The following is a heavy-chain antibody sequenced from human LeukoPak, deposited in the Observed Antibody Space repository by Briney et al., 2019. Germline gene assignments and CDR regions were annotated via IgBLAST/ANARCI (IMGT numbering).Heavy chain of an antibody. CDR3: ARHSFGQLEHAFDY. D-gene: IGHD1/OR15-1a*01. V-gene: IGHV4-39*01. J-gene: IGHJ4*02. CDR1: GGSISSGSYY. CDR2: VYYSGST. Sequence: SETLSLTCAVSGGSISSGSYYWGWIRQPPGKGLEWIGSVYYSGSTYYNPSLKSRVTIAVDTSRNQFSMKLSSVTAADTAVYYCARHSFGQLEHAFDYWGPGTLVTVSS.